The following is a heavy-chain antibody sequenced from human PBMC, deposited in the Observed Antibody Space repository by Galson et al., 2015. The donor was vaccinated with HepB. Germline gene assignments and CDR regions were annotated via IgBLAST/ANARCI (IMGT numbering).Heavy chain of an antibody. V-gene: IGHV4-4*07. CDR1: GGSISRFH. D-gene: IGHD2-21*02. Sequence: LSLTCSVSGGSISRFHWTWIRQPAGKGLEWIGRIFSSGSVIYNPSLKSRVTMSVDTFRNQFSLKLSSMTAADTAVYFGARNRGADSWDDAFDIWGQGTRVTVFS. J-gene: IGHJ3*02. CDR3: ARNRGADSWDDAFDI. CDR2: IFSSGSV.